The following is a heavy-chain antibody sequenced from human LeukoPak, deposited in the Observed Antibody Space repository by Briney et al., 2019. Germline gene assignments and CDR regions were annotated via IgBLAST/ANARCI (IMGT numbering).Heavy chain of an antibody. CDR3: ARYQPSGPVVIASFDY. V-gene: IGHV3-7*01. Sequence: QPGGSLRLSCAASGFTVSSNYMSWVRQAPGKGLEWVANIKQDGSEKYYVDSVKGRFTISRDNAKNSLYLQMNSLRAEDTAVYYCARYQPSGPVVIASFDYWGQGTLVTVSS. CDR2: IKQDGSEK. J-gene: IGHJ4*02. CDR1: GFTVSSNY. D-gene: IGHD3-22*01.